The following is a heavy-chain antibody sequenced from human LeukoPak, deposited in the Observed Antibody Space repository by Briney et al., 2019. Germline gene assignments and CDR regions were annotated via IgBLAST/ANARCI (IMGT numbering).Heavy chain of an antibody. Sequence: GGSLRLSCAASGFTFSTYAMSWVRQAPGNGPEWVSSFSGNGGATYYADSVKGRFTISRDNSKDTLYLQMNSLRVEDTAVYYCATRGTYISWGPGTLVTVSS. J-gene: IGHJ5*02. CDR2: FSGNGGAT. D-gene: IGHD1-1*01. CDR1: GFTFSTYA. V-gene: IGHV3-23*01. CDR3: ATRGTYIS.